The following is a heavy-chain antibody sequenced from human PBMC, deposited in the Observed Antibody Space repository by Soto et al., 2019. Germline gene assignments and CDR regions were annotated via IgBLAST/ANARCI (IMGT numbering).Heavy chain of an antibody. CDR1: GFTFDDYG. CDR3: ARDLSVYYGSGGGTYGMGV. Sequence: EVQLVESGGGVVRPGGSLRLSCAASGFTFDDYGMSWVRQTPGKGLEWVSGINWNGGSTGYADSVKGRFTISRDKAKNSLYLQMSRLRAEDTALYYCARDLSVYYGSGGGTYGMGVWGQGTTVTVSS. D-gene: IGHD3-10*01. CDR2: INWNGGST. J-gene: IGHJ6*02. V-gene: IGHV3-20*04.